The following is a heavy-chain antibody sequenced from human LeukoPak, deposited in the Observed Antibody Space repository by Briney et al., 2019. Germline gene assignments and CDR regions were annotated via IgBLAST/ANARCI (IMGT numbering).Heavy chain of an antibody. D-gene: IGHD6-13*01. CDR3: ATQPVNLSSSPLSY. Sequence: GASVKVSCKASGYTFTGYYMHWVRQAPGQGLEWMGWINPNSGGTNYAQKFQGRVTMTRDTSISTAYMELSRLRSDDTAVYYCATQPVNLSSSPLSYWGQGTLVTVSS. V-gene: IGHV1-2*02. J-gene: IGHJ4*02. CDR1: GYTFTGYY. CDR2: INPNSGGT.